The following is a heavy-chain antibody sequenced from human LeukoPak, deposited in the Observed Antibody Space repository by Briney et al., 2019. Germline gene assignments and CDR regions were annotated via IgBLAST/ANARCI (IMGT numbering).Heavy chain of an antibody. CDR3: ARGGSVDV. CDR1: GFTVSNNY. D-gene: IGHD3-10*01. CDR2: IYSGGKI. V-gene: IGHV3-53*01. J-gene: IGHJ6*04. Sequence: SGGSLRLSCAASGFTVSNNYMKCVRQAPGKGLEWVSLIYSGGKIHYADSVKGRFTISRDNSKNTLYLQMNNLRAEDTAVYYCARGGSVDVWGKGTMVAVSS.